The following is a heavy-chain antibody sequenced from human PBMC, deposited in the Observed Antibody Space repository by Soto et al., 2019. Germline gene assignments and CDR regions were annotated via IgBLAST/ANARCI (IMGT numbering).Heavy chain of an antibody. Sequence: EVQLEESGGGLVKPGGSLRLSCAASGFTFSSYTMNWVRQAPGKGLEWVSSFSRSVIYIYHADSVKGRFTISRDNAKNSLYLQMNSRRAEDTAVYYCARVVVGSTISGMVFWGQGTTVSASS. V-gene: IGHV3-21*01. CDR1: GFTFSSYT. J-gene: IGHJ6*02. CDR2: FSRSVIYI. D-gene: IGHD1-26*01. CDR3: ARVVVGSTISGMVF.